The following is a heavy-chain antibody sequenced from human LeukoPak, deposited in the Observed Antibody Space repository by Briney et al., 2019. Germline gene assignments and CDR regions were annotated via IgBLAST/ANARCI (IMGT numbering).Heavy chain of an antibody. D-gene: IGHD5-18*01. CDR1: GFTFSSYA. V-gene: IGHV3-30-3*01. Sequence: GRSLRLSCAASGFTFSSYAMHWVRQAPGKGLEWVAVISYDGSNKYYADSVKGRFTISRDNSKNTLYLQMNSLRAEDTALYYCAKDMVVGIQLWSLDYWGQGTLVTVSS. CDR2: ISYDGSNK. CDR3: AKDMVVGIQLWSLDY. J-gene: IGHJ4*02.